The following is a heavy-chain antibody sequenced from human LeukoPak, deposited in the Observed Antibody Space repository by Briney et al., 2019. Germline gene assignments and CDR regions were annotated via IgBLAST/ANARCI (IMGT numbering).Heavy chain of an antibody. Sequence: QPGGSLRLSCAASGFTFSSYEMNWVRQAPGKGLEWVSYISSSGSTIYYADSVKGRFTISRDNAKNSLYLQMNSLRAEDTAVYYCARGHQHGLLPDYWGQGTLVTVSS. CDR1: GFTFSSYE. CDR2: ISSSGSTI. J-gene: IGHJ4*02. CDR3: ARGHQHGLLPDY. D-gene: IGHD2-15*01. V-gene: IGHV3-48*03.